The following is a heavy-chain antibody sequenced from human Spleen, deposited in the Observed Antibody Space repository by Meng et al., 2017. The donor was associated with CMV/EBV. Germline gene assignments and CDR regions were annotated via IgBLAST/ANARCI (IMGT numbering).Heavy chain of an antibody. CDR1: GFTFSSYA. CDR2: ISYDGSNK. CDR3: ARGTPTPRIGYCSSTSCSAAFDY. J-gene: IGHJ4*02. V-gene: IGHV3-30*04. D-gene: IGHD2-2*01. Sequence: GESLKISCAASGFTFSSYAMHWVRQAPGKGLEWVAVISYDGSNKYYADSVKGRFTISRDNSKNTLYLQMNSLRAEDTAVYYCARGTPTPRIGYCSSTSCSAAFDYWGQGTLVTVSS.